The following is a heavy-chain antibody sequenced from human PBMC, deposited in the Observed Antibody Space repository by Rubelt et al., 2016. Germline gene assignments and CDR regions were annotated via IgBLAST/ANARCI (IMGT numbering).Heavy chain of an antibody. D-gene: IGHD6-19*01. Sequence: PGKGLEWVSAISGGGGTTYYADSVKGRFTISRDNSENTLYLQMNSLRAEDTAVYYCVEDQWLVPNDAFDIWGQGTMVTVSS. V-gene: IGHV3-23*01. CDR2: ISGGGGTT. CDR3: VEDQWLVPNDAFDI. J-gene: IGHJ3*02.